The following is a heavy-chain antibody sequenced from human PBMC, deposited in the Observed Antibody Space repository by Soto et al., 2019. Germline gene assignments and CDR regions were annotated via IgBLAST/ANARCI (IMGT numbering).Heavy chain of an antibody. D-gene: IGHD7-27*01. J-gene: IGHJ3*02. Sequence: GGSLRLSCAASGFTFDDYAMHWVRQAPGKGLEWVSGISWNSGSIGYADSVKGRFTISRDNAKNSLYLQMNSLRAEDTALYYCAKDMSPGTGDDDAFDIWGQGTMVTVSS. CDR3: AKDMSPGTGDDDAFDI. CDR2: ISWNSGSI. CDR1: GFTFDDYA. V-gene: IGHV3-9*01.